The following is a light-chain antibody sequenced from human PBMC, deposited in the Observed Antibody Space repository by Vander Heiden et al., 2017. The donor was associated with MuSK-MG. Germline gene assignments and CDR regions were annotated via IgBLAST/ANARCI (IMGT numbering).Light chain of an antibody. CDR3: QQRSNWRRCT. CDR1: QGVSSY. Sequence: EIVLTQSPATLSLSPGERATLSCRASQGVSSYLAWYQQKPGQAPRLLIYDASNRATGIPARFSGSGPGTDFTLTISSLEPEDFAVYYCQQRSNWRRCTFGQGTKLEIK. J-gene: IGKJ2*02. CDR2: DAS. V-gene: IGKV3D-11*01.